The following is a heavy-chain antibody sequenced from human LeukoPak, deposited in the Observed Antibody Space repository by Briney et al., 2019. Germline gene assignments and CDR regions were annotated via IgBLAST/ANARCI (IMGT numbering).Heavy chain of an antibody. Sequence: GGSLRLSCAASGFTFSSYSMNWVRQAPGKGLEWVSSISSSSRYIYYADSVKGRFTISRDNAKNSLYLQMNSLRAEDTAVYYCAKDSMARNYYGSGSYPIFDYWGQGTLVTVSS. D-gene: IGHD3-10*01. V-gene: IGHV3-21*04. CDR2: ISSSSRYI. CDR3: AKDSMARNYYGSGSYPIFDY. CDR1: GFTFSSYS. J-gene: IGHJ4*02.